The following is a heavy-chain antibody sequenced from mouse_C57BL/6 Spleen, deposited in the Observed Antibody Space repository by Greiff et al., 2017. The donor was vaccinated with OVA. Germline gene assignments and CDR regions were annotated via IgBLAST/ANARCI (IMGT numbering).Heavy chain of an antibody. CDR3: ARELTGTTWFAD. D-gene: IGHD4-1*01. J-gene: IGHJ3*01. CDR2: IYPSTGGT. V-gene: IGHV1-53*01. CDR1: GYTFTSYW. Sequence: QVQLQQPGTELVKPGASVKLSCKASGYTFTSYWMHWVKQRPGQGLEWIGNIYPSTGGTNYNEKFKSKATLTVDKSSSTAYMQLSSLTSEDSAVYYCARELTGTTWFADWGQGALVTVSA.